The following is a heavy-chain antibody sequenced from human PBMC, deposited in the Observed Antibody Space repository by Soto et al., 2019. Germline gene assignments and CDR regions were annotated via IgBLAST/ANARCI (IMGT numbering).Heavy chain of an antibody. CDR3: ARDRLGGYDFYGMDV. V-gene: IGHV1-3*01. Sequence: GASVKVSCKASGCTFTSYPMHWVRQAPGQRLEWTGWINVGNANTKYSQKFQGRVTFTRDTSASTAYMELSSLRSEDTAVYYCARDRLGGYDFYGMDVWGQGTTVTVSS. D-gene: IGHD5-12*01. CDR2: INVGNANT. J-gene: IGHJ6*02. CDR1: GCTFTSYP.